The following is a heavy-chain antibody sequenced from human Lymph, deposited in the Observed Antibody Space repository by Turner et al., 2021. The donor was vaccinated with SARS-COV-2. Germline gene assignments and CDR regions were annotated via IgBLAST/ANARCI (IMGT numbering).Heavy chain of an antibody. CDR2: IIPILGIA. CDR1: GGTFSSYA. D-gene: IGHD1-26*01. J-gene: IGHJ5*02. V-gene: IGHV1-69*04. Sequence: QVQLVQSGAEVKKPGSSVKVSCNATGGTFSSYAINWVRQAPGHGLEWMGRIIPILGIANYAQKFQGRVTITADKSTSTAYVELSSLRSEDTAVYYCARGRLDSFGGGYYSWFDPWGQGTLVTVSS. CDR3: ARGRLDSFGGGYYSWFDP.